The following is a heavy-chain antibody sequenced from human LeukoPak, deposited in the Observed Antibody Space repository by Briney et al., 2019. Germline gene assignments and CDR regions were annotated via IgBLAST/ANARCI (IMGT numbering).Heavy chain of an antibody. D-gene: IGHD3-22*01. J-gene: IGHJ4*02. CDR3: ARDTYYYFDSSGYYRPDY. Sequence: KTGGSLRLSCAASGFPFSNYNMNWVRQAPGKGLEWVSSISSSSSYIFYGDSVKGRFTISRDNAKNSLYLQMNSLSTEDTAVYYCARDTYYYFDSSGYYRPDYWGQGTLVTVSS. V-gene: IGHV3-21*01. CDR1: GFPFSNYN. CDR2: ISSSSSYI.